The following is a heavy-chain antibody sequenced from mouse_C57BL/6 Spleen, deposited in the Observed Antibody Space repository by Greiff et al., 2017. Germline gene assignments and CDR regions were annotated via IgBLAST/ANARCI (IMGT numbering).Heavy chain of an antibody. CDR2: FTTYSDAT. CDR1: YFAFMASA. V-gene: IGHV1-49*01. Sequence: LQQPGAELVRPGSSVKLSCKDSYFAFMASAMHWVKQRPGHGLEWIGSFTTYSDATEYSENFKGKATLTANTSSSTAYMELSSLTSEDSAVXYCASDDYDGKGGFAYWGQGTLVTVSA. CDR3: ASDDYDGKGGFAY. D-gene: IGHD2-4*01. J-gene: IGHJ3*01.